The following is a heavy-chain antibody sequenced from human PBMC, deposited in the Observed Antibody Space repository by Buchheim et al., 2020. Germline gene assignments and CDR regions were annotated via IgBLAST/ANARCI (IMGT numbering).Heavy chain of an antibody. CDR3: ARDQGGSGWYGVYYYYYGMDV. Sequence: QVQLVESGGGVVQPGRSLRLSCAASGFTFSSYGMHWVRQAPGKGLEWVAVIWYDGSNKYYADSVKGRFTISRGNSKNTLYLQMNSLRAEDTAVYYCARDQGGSGWYGVYYYYYGMDVWGQGTT. D-gene: IGHD6-19*01. CDR1: GFTFSSYG. J-gene: IGHJ6*02. CDR2: IWYDGSNK. V-gene: IGHV3-33*01.